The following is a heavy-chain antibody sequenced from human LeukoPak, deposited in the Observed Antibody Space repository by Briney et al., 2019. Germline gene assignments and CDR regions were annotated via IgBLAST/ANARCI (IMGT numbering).Heavy chain of an antibody. CDR1: GFTFSSYG. CDR3: AKGDQPLLYGGAFDS. CDR2: ISGSGGST. V-gene: IGHV3-23*01. D-gene: IGHD2-2*02. J-gene: IGHJ4*02. Sequence: GGSLRLSCAASGFTFSSYGMSWVRQAPGKGLEWVSAISGSGGSTYYADSVKGRFTISRDNSKNTLHLQMISLRAEDTDVYYCAKGDQPLLYGGAFDSWGQGTLVTVSS.